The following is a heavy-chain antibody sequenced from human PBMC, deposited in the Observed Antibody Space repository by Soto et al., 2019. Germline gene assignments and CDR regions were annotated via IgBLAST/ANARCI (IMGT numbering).Heavy chain of an antibody. CDR3: AKGVLPFNCAMEV. CDR2: ISSTAGRTS. D-gene: IGHD3-16*01. V-gene: IGHV3-23*01. J-gene: IGHJ6*02. Sequence: GGSLRLSCATSGFTFNTYPMTWVRQAPGKGLEWVSSISSTAGRTSSYADSVKGRFAISRDFSDNTVYLQMNNLRVDDTAVYFCAKGVLPFNCAMEVWGPGTAVTVSS. CDR1: GFTFNTYP.